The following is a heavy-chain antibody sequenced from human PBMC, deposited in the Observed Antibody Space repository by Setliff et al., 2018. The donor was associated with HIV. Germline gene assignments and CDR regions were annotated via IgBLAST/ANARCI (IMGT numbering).Heavy chain of an antibody. D-gene: IGHD2-15*01. J-gene: IGHJ6*02. CDR1: GFTFSNYA. V-gene: IGHV3-23*01. Sequence: HPGGSLRLSCAASGFTFSNYAMSWVRQAPGKGLEWVSGISGSAGTTYYADSVKGRFTISRDNSKNTLYLQMNSLRAEDTAVYYCAKTLPTLYPPHDYYFAMDVWGQGTTVTVSS. CDR2: ISGSAGTT. CDR3: AKTLPTLYPPHDYYFAMDV.